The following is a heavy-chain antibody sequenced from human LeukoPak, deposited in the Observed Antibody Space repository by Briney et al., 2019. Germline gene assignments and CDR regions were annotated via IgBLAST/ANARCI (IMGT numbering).Heavy chain of an antibody. CDR3: TPEGATTGGDAFDI. J-gene: IGHJ3*02. V-gene: IGHV3-49*03. D-gene: IGHD1-26*01. Sequence: GGSLRLSCTASGFTFGDYAMSWFRQAPGKGLEWVGFIRSKAYGGTTEYAASVKGRFTISRDDSKSIAYLQMNSLKTEDTAVYNCTPEGATTGGDAFDIWGQGTMVTVPS. CDR1: GFTFGDYA. CDR2: IRSKAYGGTT.